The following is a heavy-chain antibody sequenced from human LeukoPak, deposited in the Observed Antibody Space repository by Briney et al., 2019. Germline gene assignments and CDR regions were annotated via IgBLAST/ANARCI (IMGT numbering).Heavy chain of an antibody. Sequence: SETLSLTCTVSGGSISSDYWSWIRQPPGKGLEWIGYINYSGNTNYNPSLKSRVTISLDTSKNQFSLKLSSLTAADTAVYYCARAPYDFWSASPRAYYAMDVWGQGTTVTVSS. J-gene: IGHJ6*02. CDR2: INYSGNT. CDR1: GGSISSDY. D-gene: IGHD3-3*01. CDR3: ARAPYDFWSASPRAYYAMDV. V-gene: IGHV4-59*01.